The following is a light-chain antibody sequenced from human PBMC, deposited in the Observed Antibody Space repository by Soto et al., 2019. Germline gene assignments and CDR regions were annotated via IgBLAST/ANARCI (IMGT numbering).Light chain of an antibody. J-gene: IGKJ1*01. Sequence: SVWTQSPVTLSLSPWEVATRSCMASQSVSSSYLAWYQQKPGQAPRLLIYGASSRATGIPDRFSGSGSGTDFTLTISRLEPEDFAVYYCQQYGSSPSTFGQGTKVDIK. V-gene: IGKV3-20*01. CDR2: GAS. CDR1: QSVSSSY. CDR3: QQYGSSPST.